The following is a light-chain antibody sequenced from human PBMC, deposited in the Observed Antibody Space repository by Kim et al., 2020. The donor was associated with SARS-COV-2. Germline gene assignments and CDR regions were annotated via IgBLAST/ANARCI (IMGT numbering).Light chain of an antibody. Sequence: EIILTQSPASLSVSPGERVTLSCRASQGIGGKLAWYQQRPGQAPRLLIYDASTWATSHSGRFTGSGSGTEFTLTIRSVESEDFGLYYCQQYYERPPYTFGQGTKLEI. CDR3: QQYYERPPYT. CDR2: DAS. J-gene: IGKJ2*01. CDR1: QGIGGK. V-gene: IGKV3-15*01.